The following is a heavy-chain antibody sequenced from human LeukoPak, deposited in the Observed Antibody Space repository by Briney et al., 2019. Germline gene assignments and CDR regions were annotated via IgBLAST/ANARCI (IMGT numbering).Heavy chain of an antibody. CDR2: ISGSGGVT. V-gene: IGHV3-23*01. CDR3: AKETWERIATYYFDY. D-gene: IGHD1-26*01. J-gene: IGHJ4*02. CDR1: GFTFSSYS. Sequence: PGGSLRLSCAASGFTFSSYSMNWVRQAPGKGLEWVSSISGSGGVTYYADSVKGRFTISRDNSKNTLYLQMNSLRAEDTALYYCAKETWERIATYYFDYWGQGTLVTVSS.